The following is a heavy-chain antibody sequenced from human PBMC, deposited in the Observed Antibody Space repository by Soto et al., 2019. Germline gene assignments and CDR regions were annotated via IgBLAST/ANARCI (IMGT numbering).Heavy chain of an antibody. CDR2: ISDRGDTT. CDR3: AKDKPGTTSFDY. CDR1: GFTFSSNA. D-gene: IGHD1-1*01. Sequence: EVQLLGSGGGLVQPGGSLRLSCAASGFTFSSNAMYWVRQAPGKGLEWVSAISDRGDTTHYADSVKGRFTISRDTSKNTLYLQLNTLRADDTAVYYCAKDKPGTTSFDYWGQGTLVTVSS. J-gene: IGHJ4*02. V-gene: IGHV3-23*01.